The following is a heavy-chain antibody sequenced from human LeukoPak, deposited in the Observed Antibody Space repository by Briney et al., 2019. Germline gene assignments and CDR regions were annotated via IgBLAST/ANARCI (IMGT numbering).Heavy chain of an antibody. CDR2: IYYSGGT. V-gene: IGHV4-59*01. J-gene: IGHJ6*03. Sequence: SETLSLTCTVSGGSISSYYWSWIRQPPGKGLEWVGYIYYSGGTNYNPSLKSRVTISVDTSKNQFSLKLSSVTAADAAVYYCARVGVVPAAMRYYYYYMDVWGKGTTVTVSS. D-gene: IGHD2-2*01. CDR1: GGSISSYY. CDR3: ARVGVVPAAMRYYYYYMDV.